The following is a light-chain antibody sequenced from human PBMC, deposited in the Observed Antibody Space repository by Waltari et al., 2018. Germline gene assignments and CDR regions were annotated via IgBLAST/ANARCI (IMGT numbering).Light chain of an antibody. CDR1: QNIGSY. J-gene: IGKJ2*01. Sequence: EIVLTQSPATLSLSPGERATLSCRASQNIGSYLAWYQQKPGQPPRVLIYDASTRATGIPARFSGSVSGADFALTISSLEPDDFAVYYCQQRSNWPRTFGQGTKLEIK. CDR2: DAS. V-gene: IGKV3-11*01. CDR3: QQRSNWPRT.